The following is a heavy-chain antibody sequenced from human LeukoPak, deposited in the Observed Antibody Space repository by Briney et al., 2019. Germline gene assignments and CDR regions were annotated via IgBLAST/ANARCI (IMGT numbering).Heavy chain of an antibody. CDR2: ISFTDYT. CDR3: ARRENSAFDI. J-gene: IGHJ3*02. CDR1: GGSISSDY. D-gene: IGHD1-26*01. Sequence: SETLSLTCSVSGGSISSDYWSWIRQPPGKGLEWIGYISFTDYTNYNPSLKSRVTISVDTPKNQISLKMNSVTAADTAFYYCARRENSAFDIWGQGTMVTVSS. V-gene: IGHV4-4*09.